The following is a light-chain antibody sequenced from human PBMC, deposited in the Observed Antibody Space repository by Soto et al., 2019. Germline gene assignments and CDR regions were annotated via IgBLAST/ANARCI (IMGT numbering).Light chain of an antibody. J-gene: IGKJ1*01. CDR2: AAS. CDR3: QQYYSYPGT. Sequence: AIRMTQSPSSLSASTGDRVTITCRASQGISSYLAWYQQKPWKAPKLLIYAASTLQSGVPSRFSGSGSGTDFTLTISCLQSEDFANYYCQQYYSYPGTFGQGTKVEIK. V-gene: IGKV1-8*01. CDR1: QGISSY.